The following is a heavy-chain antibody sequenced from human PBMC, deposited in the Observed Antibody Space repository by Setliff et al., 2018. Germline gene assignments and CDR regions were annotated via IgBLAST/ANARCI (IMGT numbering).Heavy chain of an antibody. Sequence: SETLSLTCTVPGYSISSGYYWGWIRQPPGKGLEWIGIMYQSGTTYYNAALQSRVTLSIDTSKNHFSLKVSSVTAADTAVYYCARAASGNSKYYFDYWGQGTLVTVSS. D-gene: IGHD3-3*01. J-gene: IGHJ4*02. CDR2: MYQSGTT. CDR3: ARAASGNSKYYFDY. V-gene: IGHV4-38-2*02. CDR1: GYSISSGYY.